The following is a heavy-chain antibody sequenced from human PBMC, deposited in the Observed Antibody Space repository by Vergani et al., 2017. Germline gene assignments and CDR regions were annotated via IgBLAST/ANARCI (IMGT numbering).Heavy chain of an antibody. Sequence: EVQLVESGGGLVQPGRSLRLSCTASGFTFGDYAMSWFRQAPGKGLEWVGFIRSKAYGGTTEYAASVKGRFTISRDDSKSIAYLQMNSLKTEDTAVYYWTRVGGGSYYYYYMDVWGKGTTVTVSS. V-gene: IGHV3-49*03. D-gene: IGHD3-16*01. J-gene: IGHJ6*03. CDR2: IRSKAYGGTT. CDR1: GFTFGDYA. CDR3: TRVGGGSYYYYYMDV.